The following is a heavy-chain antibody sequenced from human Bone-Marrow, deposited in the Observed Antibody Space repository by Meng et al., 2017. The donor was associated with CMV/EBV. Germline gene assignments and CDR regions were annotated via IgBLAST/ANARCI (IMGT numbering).Heavy chain of an antibody. CDR1: GFTFSDYP. V-gene: IGHV3-23*01. CDR2: ISGSGGAT. D-gene: IGHD3-22*01. Sequence: GESLKISCGGSGFTFSDYPMSWVRQAPGKGLEWVSGISGSGGATYYADSVKGRFTMSRDNSKNTLYLQMNSLRAEDTAAYYCALDSSYYDSSRPRFDPCGQGTLVTVSS. CDR3: ALDSSYYDSSRPRFDP. J-gene: IGHJ5*02.